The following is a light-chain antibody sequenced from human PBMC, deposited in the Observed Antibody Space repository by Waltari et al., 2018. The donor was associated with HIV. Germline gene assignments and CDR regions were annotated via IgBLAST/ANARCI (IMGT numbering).Light chain of an antibody. Sequence: QSVLTQPPSVSAAPGQKVTIPCPGSSSKFGTDFVSWYQHLPGAAPKLLIYDNDKRPSGISDRFSGSKSGTSATLGITGLQTGDEADYYCGTWDTSLGAGVFGGGTKLTVL. J-gene: IGLJ3*02. CDR1: SSKFGTDF. CDR2: DND. CDR3: GTWDTSLGAGV. V-gene: IGLV1-51*01.